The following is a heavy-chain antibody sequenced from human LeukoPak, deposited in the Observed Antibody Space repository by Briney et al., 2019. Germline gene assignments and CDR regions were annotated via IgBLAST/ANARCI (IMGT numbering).Heavy chain of an antibody. CDR1: GFNFRDYG. J-gene: IGHJ4*02. CDR3: AKEQRPDSFSDFDY. Sequence: GGSLRLSCAASGFNFRDYGIHWVRQAPGKGLEWLSVTSGNGRFTDYANSVKGRFTTSRDNSKNSLFLQIHSVRTEDTAFYYCAKEQRPDSFSDFDYWGQGTLVTVSS. CDR2: TSGNGRFT. D-gene: IGHD2/OR15-2a*01. V-gene: IGHV3-43*02.